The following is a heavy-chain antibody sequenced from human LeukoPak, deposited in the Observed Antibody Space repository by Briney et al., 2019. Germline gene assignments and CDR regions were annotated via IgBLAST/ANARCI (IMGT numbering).Heavy chain of an antibody. D-gene: IGHD5-18*01. CDR1: SGSFSGYY. CDR3: ARVGSGRYNYGYSLVY. V-gene: IGHV4-34*01. J-gene: IGHJ4*02. Sequence: PSETLSLTCAVYSGSFSGYYWSWVRQPPGKGLEWIGEVSHSGSTNYNPSLKSRVTISVDKSKNQFSLTLSSVTAADTAVYYCARVGSGRYNYGYSLVYWGQGTLVTVSS. CDR2: VSHSGST.